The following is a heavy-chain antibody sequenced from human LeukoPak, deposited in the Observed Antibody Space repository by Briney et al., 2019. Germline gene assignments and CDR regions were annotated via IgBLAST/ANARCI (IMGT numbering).Heavy chain of an antibody. J-gene: IGHJ4*02. V-gene: IGHV3-33*01. D-gene: IGHD6-6*01. Sequence: GGSLRLSCAASGFTFSSYGMHWVRQAPGKGLEWVAVIWYDGSNKYYADSVKGRFTISRDNSKNTLYLQTNSLRAEDTAVYYCARDRYSSSSPFDYWGQGTLVTVSS. CDR3: ARDRYSSSSPFDY. CDR1: GFTFSSYG. CDR2: IWYDGSNK.